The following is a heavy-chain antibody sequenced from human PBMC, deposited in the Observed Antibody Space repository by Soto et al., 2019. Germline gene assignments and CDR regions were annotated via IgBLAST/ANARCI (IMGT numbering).Heavy chain of an antibody. CDR3: ARSGSFGELDDY. V-gene: IGHV3-48*03. Sequence: EVQLVESGGGLVQPGGSLRLSCAASGFTFSSYEMNWVRQAPGKGLEWVSYISSSGSTIYYADSVKGRFTISRDNAKNSLYLQMNSLRAEDTAVYYCARSGSFGELDDYWGQGTLVTVSS. J-gene: IGHJ4*02. D-gene: IGHD3-10*01. CDR1: GFTFSSYE. CDR2: ISSSGSTI.